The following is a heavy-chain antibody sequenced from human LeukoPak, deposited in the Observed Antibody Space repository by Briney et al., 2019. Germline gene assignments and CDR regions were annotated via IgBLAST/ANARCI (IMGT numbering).Heavy chain of an antibody. CDR3: ARRHSSSSHFDY. CDR1: GFTFSSYW. V-gene: IGHV3-74*01. D-gene: IGHD6-6*01. CDR2: INSDGSST. Sequence: GGSLRLSCAASGFTFSSYWMHWVRQAPGKGLAWVSRINSDGSSTSYADSVKGRFTISRDNAKNTLYLQMNSLRAEDTAVYYCARRHSSSSHFDYWGQGTLVTVSS. J-gene: IGHJ4*02.